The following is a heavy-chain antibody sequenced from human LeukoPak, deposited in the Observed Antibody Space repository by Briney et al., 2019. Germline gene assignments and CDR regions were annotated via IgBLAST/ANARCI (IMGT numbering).Heavy chain of an antibody. J-gene: IGHJ4*02. Sequence: GGSLRLSCAASGFTFSSFWMHWVRQAPGKGLEWVSFITGSSSYIYCTDSVKGRFTISRDNAKNSLFLQMNSLRDEDTAVYYCASGFSSSPYFDYWGQGTLVTVSS. CDR1: GFTFSSFW. CDR3: ASGFSSSPYFDY. D-gene: IGHD6-6*01. CDR2: ITGSSSYI. V-gene: IGHV3-21*01.